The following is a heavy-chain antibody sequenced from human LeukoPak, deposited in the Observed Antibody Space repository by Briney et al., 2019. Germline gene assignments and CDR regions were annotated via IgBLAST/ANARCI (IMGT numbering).Heavy chain of an antibody. CDR3: ARDVIAVSSWFDP. CDR1: GFTFSDYY. J-gene: IGHJ5*02. Sequence: GGSLRLSCAASGFTFSDYYMSWIRQAPGKGLEWVSYISSSGSTIYYADSVKGRFTISRDNAKNSLYLQMNSLRAEDTAVYYYARDVIAVSSWFDPWGQGTLVTVSS. CDR2: ISSSGSTI. V-gene: IGHV3-11*01. D-gene: IGHD6-19*01.